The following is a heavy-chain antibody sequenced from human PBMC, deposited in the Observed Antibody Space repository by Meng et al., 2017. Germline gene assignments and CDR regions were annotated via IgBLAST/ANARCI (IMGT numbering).Heavy chain of an antibody. Sequence: GESLKISCAASGFTFSDYYMSWIRQAPGKGLEWVSYISSSGSTIYYADSVKGRFTISRDNAKNSLYLQMNSLRAEDTAVYYCARDYERGYSGYDLDFYYYYGMDVWGQGTTATVSS. CDR3: ARDYERGYSGYDLDFYYYYGMDV. J-gene: IGHJ6*02. CDR2: ISSSGSTI. CDR1: GFTFSDYY. V-gene: IGHV3-11*04. D-gene: IGHD5-12*01.